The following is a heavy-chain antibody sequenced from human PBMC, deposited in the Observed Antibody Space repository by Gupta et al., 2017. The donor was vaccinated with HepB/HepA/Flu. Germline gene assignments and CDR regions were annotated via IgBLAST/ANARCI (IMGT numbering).Heavy chain of an antibody. CDR3: AKRVSASNSPFEY. V-gene: IGHV3-23*01. D-gene: IGHD3-3*02. J-gene: IGHJ4*02. Sequence: EVQLLDSGGGLVQPGGSLRLSCAASGFTFSTYAMIWVRQAPGKGLEWVSGISSSGDNTYFADSVRGRFTISRDNSKNTPHLQMNSLRAEDTAVYYCAKRVSASNSPFEYWGQGTLVTVSS. CDR2: ISSSGDNT. CDR1: GFTFSTYA.